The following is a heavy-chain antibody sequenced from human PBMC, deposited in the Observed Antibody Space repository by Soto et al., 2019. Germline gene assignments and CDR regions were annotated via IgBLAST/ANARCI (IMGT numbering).Heavy chain of an antibody. D-gene: IGHD5-18*01. CDR1: GFTFSSYG. Sequence: QVQLVESGGGVVQPGRSLRLSCAASGFTFSSYGMHWVRQAPGKGLEWVAVISYDGSNKYYADSVKGRFTISRDNSKNTLYLQMNSLSAEDTAVYYCAKGIQLWSFDYWGQGTLVTVSS. V-gene: IGHV3-30*18. CDR3: AKGIQLWSFDY. CDR2: ISYDGSNK. J-gene: IGHJ4*02.